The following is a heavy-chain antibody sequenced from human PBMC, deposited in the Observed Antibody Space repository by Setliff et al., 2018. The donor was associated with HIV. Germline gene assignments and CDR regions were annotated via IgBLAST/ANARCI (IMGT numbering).Heavy chain of an antibody. J-gene: IGHJ3*02. D-gene: IGHD3-3*01. CDR3: ARADYDVWSAYPDAFDI. V-gene: IGHV4-39*01. CDR1: GGSISSSNYC. CDR2: IYYSGST. Sequence: SETLSLTCTVSGGSISSSNYCSGWIRQSPGKGLEWIGSIYYSGSTYHNSSLKSRVTISVDTSKNQFSLKVNSVTAADTAVYYCARADYDVWSAYPDAFDIWGQGTMVTVSS.